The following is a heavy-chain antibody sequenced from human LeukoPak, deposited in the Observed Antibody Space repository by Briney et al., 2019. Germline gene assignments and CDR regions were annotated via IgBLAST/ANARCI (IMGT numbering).Heavy chain of an antibody. CDR1: GFTFSSYS. D-gene: IGHD6-6*01. V-gene: IGHV3-48*04. CDR2: ISSSGSTI. Sequence: GGSLRLSCAASGFTFSSYSMNWVRQAPGKGLEWVSYISSSGSTIYYADSVKGRFTSSRDNAKNSLYLQMNSLRAEDTAVYYCAGSLSIAARRGMDVWGQGTTVTVSS. J-gene: IGHJ6*02. CDR3: AGSLSIAARRGMDV.